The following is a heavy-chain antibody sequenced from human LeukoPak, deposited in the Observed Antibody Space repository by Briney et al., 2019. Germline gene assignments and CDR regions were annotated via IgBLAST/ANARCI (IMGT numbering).Heavy chain of an antibody. Sequence: GGSLRLSCAASGFTFSSYSMNWVRQAPGKGLEWVSSISSSSSYIYYADSVKGRFTISRDNAKNSLYLQMNSLRAEDTALYYCARIKTGSPNTPFDYWGQGTLVTVSS. CDR3: ARIKTGSPNTPFDY. D-gene: IGHD1-1*01. CDR2: ISSSSSYI. V-gene: IGHV3-21*04. CDR1: GFTFSSYS. J-gene: IGHJ4*02.